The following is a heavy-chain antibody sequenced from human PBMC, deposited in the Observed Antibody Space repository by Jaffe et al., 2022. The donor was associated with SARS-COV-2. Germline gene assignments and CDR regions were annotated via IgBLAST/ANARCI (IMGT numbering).Heavy chain of an antibody. CDR1: GGSISSGGYY. J-gene: IGHJ4*02. CDR2: IYYSGST. Sequence: QVQLQESGPGLVKPSQTLSLTCTVSGGSISSGGYYWSWIRQHPGKGLEWIGYIYYSGSTYYNPSLKSRVTISVDTSKNQFSLKLSSVTAADTAVYYCASAVVVTAIFGFGMGAYFDYWGQGTLVTVSS. CDR3: ASAVVVTAIFGFGMGAYFDY. D-gene: IGHD2-21*02. V-gene: IGHV4-31*03.